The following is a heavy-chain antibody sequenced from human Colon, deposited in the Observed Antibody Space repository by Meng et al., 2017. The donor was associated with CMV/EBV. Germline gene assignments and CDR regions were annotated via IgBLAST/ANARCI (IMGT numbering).Heavy chain of an antibody. CDR1: GGSIRSGRFC. CDR3: ARYRNGSGSEAFDP. CDR2: IYYSAST. J-gene: IGHJ5*02. V-gene: IGHV4-31*02. Sequence: GGSIRSGRFCRTWMRQRPGKCLEWAAYIYYSASTDYNPFTKWRLTTTIEMSEHQFSLKLNAVTAEYTAMYYGARYRNGSGSEAFDPWGQGTLVTVSS. D-gene: IGHD3-10*01.